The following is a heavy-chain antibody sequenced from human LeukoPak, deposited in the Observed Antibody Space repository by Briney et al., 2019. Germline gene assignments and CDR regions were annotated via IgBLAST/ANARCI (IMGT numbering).Heavy chain of an antibody. CDR1: GFTFSSYE. V-gene: IGHV3-48*03. J-gene: IGHJ6*04. Sequence: GGSLRLSCAASGFTFSSYEFNWVRQAPGKRLEWVSYSSSRGSTFYYADSVKGRFTISRDNAKNSLYLQMNSLRVEDTAVYYCARDRSGYCSSTSCYQVQMDVWGKGTTVTVSS. D-gene: IGHD2-2*01. CDR3: ARDRSGYCSSTSCYQVQMDV. CDR2: SSSRGSTF.